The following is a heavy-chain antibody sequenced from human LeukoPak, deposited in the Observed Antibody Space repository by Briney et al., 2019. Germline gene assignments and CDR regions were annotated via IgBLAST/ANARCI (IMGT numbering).Heavy chain of an antibody. CDR3: ARGIDDFSRSEPTYYYYYYMDV. V-gene: IGHV4-39*07. J-gene: IGHJ6*03. D-gene: IGHD3-3*01. Sequence: PSETLSLTCTVSGGSISSSSYYWGWIRQPPGKGLEWIGSIYYSGSTYYNPSLKSRVTISADTSKNQFSLKLSSVTAADTAVYYCARGIDDFSRSEPTYYYYYYMDVWGKGTTVTVSS. CDR2: IYYSGST. CDR1: GGSISSSSYY.